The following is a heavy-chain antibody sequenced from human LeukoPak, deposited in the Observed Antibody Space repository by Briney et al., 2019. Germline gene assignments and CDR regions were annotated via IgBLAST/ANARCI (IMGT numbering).Heavy chain of an antibody. J-gene: IGHJ5*02. CDR2: IHYTGST. CDR3: ARGGYYGSGNDFRFDP. V-gene: IGHV4-59*01. D-gene: IGHD3-10*01. Sequence: SETLSHTCTVSGGSINSYYWSWIRQPPGKGLECIGYIHYTGSTNYNPSLKSRVTISVDTSKSQFSLKLSSVTAADTAIYYCARGGYYGSGNDFRFDPWGQGTLVTVSS. CDR1: GGSINSYY.